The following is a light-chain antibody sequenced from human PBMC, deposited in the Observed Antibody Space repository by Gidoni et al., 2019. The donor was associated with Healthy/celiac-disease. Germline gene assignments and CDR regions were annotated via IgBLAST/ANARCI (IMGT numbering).Light chain of an antibody. V-gene: IGKV3-20*01. Sequence: EIVLTQSTGTLSLSPGERATLSCRASQSVSSSYLAWYQQKPGQAPRLLIYGASSRATGIPDRFSGSGFGTDFTLTISRLEPEDFAVYYCQQYGSAWTFGQGTKVEIK. CDR2: GAS. CDR1: QSVSSSY. J-gene: IGKJ1*01. CDR3: QQYGSAWT.